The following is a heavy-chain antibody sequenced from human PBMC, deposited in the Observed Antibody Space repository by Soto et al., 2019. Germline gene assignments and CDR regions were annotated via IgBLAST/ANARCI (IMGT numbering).Heavy chain of an antibody. V-gene: IGHV3-15*01. CDR2: IKSKTDGGTT. D-gene: IGHD5-18*01. CDR1: GFTFSNAW. J-gene: IGHJ4*02. Sequence: EVPVVESGGGLVKPGGSLRLSCAASGFTFSNAWMSWVRLAPGKGLEWVGRIKSKTDGGTTDYVAPVKGRFTISRDDSKDTLYLQMNSLKTDDTAVYYCTSSGYSYANFRNWGQGTLVTVSS. CDR3: TSSGYSYANFRN.